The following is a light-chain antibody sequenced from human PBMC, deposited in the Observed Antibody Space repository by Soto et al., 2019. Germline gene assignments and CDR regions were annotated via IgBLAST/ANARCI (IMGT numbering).Light chain of an antibody. V-gene: IGLV2-18*02. J-gene: IGLJ1*01. CDR1: SSDVGSYNR. Sequence: QSALTQPPSVSGSPGLSVAISCTGTSSDVGSYNRVSWYQQPPGTAPKLLIYEVSNRPSGVPDRFSGSKSGNTASLTISGLQAEDEADYYCSSFTSSSTYVFGTGTQLTVL. CDR2: EVS. CDR3: SSFTSSSTYV.